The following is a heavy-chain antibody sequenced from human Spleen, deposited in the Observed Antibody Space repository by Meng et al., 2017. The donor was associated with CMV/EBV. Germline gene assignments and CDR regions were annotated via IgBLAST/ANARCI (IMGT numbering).Heavy chain of an antibody. J-gene: IGHJ6*02. Sequence: GESLKISCAACGFTFSSYDMHWVRQATGKGLEWVSAIGTAGDTYYPGSVKGQFTISRENAKNSLYLQMNSLRAGDTAVYYCARRTPPPIAAVGSYGMGVWGQGTTVTVSS. CDR1: GFTFSSYD. CDR3: ARRTPPPIAAVGSYGMGV. D-gene: IGHD6-13*01. CDR2: IGTAGDT. V-gene: IGHV3-13*03.